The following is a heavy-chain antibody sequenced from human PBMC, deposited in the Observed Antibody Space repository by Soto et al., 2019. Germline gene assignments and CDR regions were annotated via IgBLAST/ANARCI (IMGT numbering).Heavy chain of an antibody. D-gene: IGHD6-19*01. CDR1: GFTFSDYG. CDR3: AKGTAVARQHFAN. V-gene: IGHV3-30*18. CDR2: ISADGSDK. Sequence: QVQLVESGGGVVQPERSLRLYCATSGFTFSDYGMHWVRQAPGKGLEWVAAISADGSDKYYLGSVQGRFTISRDNTKNALYLQLNSLRTEDTAVYYCAKGTAVARQHFANWGQGTLVTVSS. J-gene: IGHJ4*02.